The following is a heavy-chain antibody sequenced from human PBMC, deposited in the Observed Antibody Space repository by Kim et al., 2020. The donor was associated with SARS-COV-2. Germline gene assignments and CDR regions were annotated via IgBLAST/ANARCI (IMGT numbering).Heavy chain of an antibody. D-gene: IGHD3-10*01. V-gene: IGHV1-8*01. CDR2: MNPNSGNT. CDR1: GYTFTSYD. CDR3: AYGSGSYFDLNY. J-gene: IGHJ4*02. Sequence: ASVKVSCKASGYTFTSYDTNWVRQATGQGLEWMGWMNPNSGNTGYAQKFQGRVTMTRNTSISTAYMELSSLRSEDTAVYYCAYGSGSYFDLNYWGQGTLVTVSS.